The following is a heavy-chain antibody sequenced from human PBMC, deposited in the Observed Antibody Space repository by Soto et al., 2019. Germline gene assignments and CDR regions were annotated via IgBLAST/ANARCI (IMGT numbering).Heavy chain of an antibody. V-gene: IGHV4-59*12. J-gene: IGHJ4*02. CDR2: TYYTGNS. Sequence: ASETLSLTCNVSGVSIDNYYWSWIRQPPGKGPEWIGYTYYTGNSDYNPSLRSRVTMSVDTSKNQFSLKLSSVTAADTAVYYCARETGLLWFGESRYYFDYWGQGTLVTVSS. CDR3: ARETGLLWFGESRYYFDY. CDR1: GVSIDNYY. D-gene: IGHD3-10*01.